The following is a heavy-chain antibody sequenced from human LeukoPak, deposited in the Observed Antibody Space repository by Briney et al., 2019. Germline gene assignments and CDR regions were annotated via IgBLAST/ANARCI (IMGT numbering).Heavy chain of an antibody. CDR3: ARLTPGKNWFDP. V-gene: IGHV4-38-2*01. J-gene: IGHJ5*02. D-gene: IGHD3-10*01. CDR2: MYHSGIT. CDR1: GYSINSAYY. Sequence: SETLSLTCAVSGYSINSAYYWGWIRQPPGKGLEWIGCMYHSGITYYNPSLKSRVTISVDTSKNQFSLKLSSVTAADTAVYYCARLTPGKNWFDPWGQGTLVTVSS.